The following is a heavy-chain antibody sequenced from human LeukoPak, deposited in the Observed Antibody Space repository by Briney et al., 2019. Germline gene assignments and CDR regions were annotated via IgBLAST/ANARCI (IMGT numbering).Heavy chain of an antibody. CDR2: ISSRAVST. D-gene: IGHD3-22*01. CDR3: VREGYYDDSQNFKLGAFDL. Sequence: GGSLRLSCVASGLSFSGYEMSWVRQSPGKGVEGVSYISSRAVSTNYGDSVKGRFTISKDNAKNSLYLEMNSLRAEDTAVYYCVREGYYDDSQNFKLGAFDLWGQGTVVTVSS. J-gene: IGHJ3*01. CDR1: GLSFSGYE. V-gene: IGHV3-48*03.